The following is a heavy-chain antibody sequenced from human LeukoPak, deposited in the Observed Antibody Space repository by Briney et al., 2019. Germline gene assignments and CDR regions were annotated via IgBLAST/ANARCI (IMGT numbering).Heavy chain of an antibody. V-gene: IGHV1-2*04. Sequence: ASVKVSCKASGYTFTGYYMHWVRQAPGQGLEWMGWINPNSGGTNYAQKFQGWVTMTRDTSISTAYMELSRLRSDDTAVYYCALIGTTVTSSYGMDVWGQGTTVTVSS. D-gene: IGHD4-17*01. CDR2: INPNSGGT. CDR1: GYTFTGYY. J-gene: IGHJ6*02. CDR3: ALIGTTVTSSYGMDV.